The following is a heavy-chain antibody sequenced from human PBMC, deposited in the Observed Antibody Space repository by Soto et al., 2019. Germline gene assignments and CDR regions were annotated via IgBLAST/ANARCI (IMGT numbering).Heavy chain of an antibody. CDR2: IYSGGNT. D-gene: IGHD6-13*01. CDR3: ARDIASSWYSCDY. V-gene: IGHV3-66*01. J-gene: IGHJ4*02. Sequence: PGGSLRLSCAASGFTVSSSYMTWVRQAPGKGLEWVSVIYSGGNTYYAESVKGRFSISRDNSRNTLYLQMNSLRAEDTAVYYCARDIASSWYSCDYWGQGTLVNVSS. CDR1: GFTVSSSY.